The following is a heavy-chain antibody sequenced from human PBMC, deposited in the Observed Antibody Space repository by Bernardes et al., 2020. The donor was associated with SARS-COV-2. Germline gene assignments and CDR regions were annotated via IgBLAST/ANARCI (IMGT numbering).Heavy chain of an antibody. Sequence: ASVKVSCMISGYPLSELSMHWVRQAPGKGLEWMGGVQPEDAKTVYAQKFQGRVTMTEDTSTDTAYMELSSLRSDDTAVYYCATVTVFGGAADYWGQGTLVTVSS. D-gene: IGHD3-3*01. CDR2: VQPEDAKT. CDR3: ATVTVFGGAADY. J-gene: IGHJ4*02. V-gene: IGHV1-24*01. CDR1: GYPLSELS.